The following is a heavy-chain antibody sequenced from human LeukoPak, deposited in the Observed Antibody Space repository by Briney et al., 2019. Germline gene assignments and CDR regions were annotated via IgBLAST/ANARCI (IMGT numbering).Heavy chain of an antibody. CDR2: ISGSGGST. J-gene: IGHJ4*02. CDR1: GFIVSGNY. Sequence: GGSLRLSCAASGFIVSGNYMSWVRQAPGKGLEWVSAISGSGGSTYYADSVKGRFTISRDNSKNTLYLQMNSLRAEDTAVYYCAKDRHEFDYWGQGTLVTVSS. V-gene: IGHV3-23*01. CDR3: AKDRHEFDY.